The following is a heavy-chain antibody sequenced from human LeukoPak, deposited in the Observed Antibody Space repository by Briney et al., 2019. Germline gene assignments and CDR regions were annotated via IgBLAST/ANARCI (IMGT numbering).Heavy chain of an antibody. CDR3: ARQSMVRGVTDAFDI. Sequence: SETLSLTCTVPGGSISSSSYYWGWIRQPPGKGLEWIGSIYYSGSTYYNPSLKSRVTISVDTSKNQFSLKLSSVTAADTAVYYCARQSMVRGVTDAFDIWGQGTMVTVSS. V-gene: IGHV4-39*01. J-gene: IGHJ3*02. CDR2: IYYSGST. D-gene: IGHD3-10*01. CDR1: GGSISSSSYY.